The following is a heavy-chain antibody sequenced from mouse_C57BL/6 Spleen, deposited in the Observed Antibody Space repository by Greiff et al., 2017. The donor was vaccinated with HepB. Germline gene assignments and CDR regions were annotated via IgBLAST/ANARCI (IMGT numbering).Heavy chain of an antibody. Sequence: VQLQQPGAELVRPGTSVKLSCKASGYTFTSYWMHWVKQRPGQGLEWIGVIDPSDSYTNYNQKFKGKATLTVDTSSSTAYMQLSSLTSEDSAVYYGARSKAYFDVWGTGTTVTVSS. CDR1: GYTFTSYW. CDR3: ARSKAYFDV. J-gene: IGHJ1*03. CDR2: IDPSDSYT. V-gene: IGHV1-59*01.